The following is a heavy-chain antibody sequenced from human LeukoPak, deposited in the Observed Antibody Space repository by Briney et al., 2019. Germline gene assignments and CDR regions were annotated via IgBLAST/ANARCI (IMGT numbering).Heavy chain of an antibody. Sequence: SETLSLTCAVYGGSFSGYYWSWIRQPPGKGLEWIGEINHSGSTNYNPSLKGRVTISVDTSKNQFSLKLSSVTAADTAVYYCARKAGLRFLEWPTPGPVGWFDPWGQGTLVTVSS. CDR1: GGSFSGYY. CDR3: ARKAGLRFLEWPTPGPVGWFDP. V-gene: IGHV4-34*01. J-gene: IGHJ5*02. CDR2: INHSGST. D-gene: IGHD3-3*01.